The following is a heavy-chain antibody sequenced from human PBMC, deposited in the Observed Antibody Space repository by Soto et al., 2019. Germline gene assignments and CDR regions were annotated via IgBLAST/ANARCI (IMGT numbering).Heavy chain of an antibody. J-gene: IGHJ4*02. D-gene: IGHD4-17*01. Sequence: PSETLSLTCTVSGGSISSGDYYWSWIRQPPGKGLEWIGYIYYSGSTYYNPSLKSRVTISVDTSKNQFSLKLSSMTAADTAVYYCVREAYGDYVGVLYFDYWGQGTLVTVSS. CDR3: VREAYGDYVGVLYFDY. V-gene: IGHV4-30-4*01. CDR2: IYYSGST. CDR1: GGSISSGDYY.